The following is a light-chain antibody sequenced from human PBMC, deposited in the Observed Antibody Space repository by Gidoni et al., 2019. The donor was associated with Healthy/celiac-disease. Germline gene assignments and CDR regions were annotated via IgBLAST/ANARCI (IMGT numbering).Light chain of an antibody. J-gene: IGKJ2*01. V-gene: IGKV1-17*03. CDR3: LQHNSHP. Sequence: DLQMTQSPSAMSASVGDRVPITCRASHGISKYLAWFQQKPGKVPKRLIYAASSLQSGVPSRFSGSGSGTELTLRIGSLQPEEFSSYYCLQHNSHPFGQGTKLEIK. CDR2: AAS. CDR1: HGISKY.